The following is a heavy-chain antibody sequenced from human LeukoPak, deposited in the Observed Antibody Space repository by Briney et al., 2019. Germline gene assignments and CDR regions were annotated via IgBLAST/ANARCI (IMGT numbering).Heavy chain of an antibody. CDR1: GFTFSSCG. Sequence: GGSLRLSCAASGFTFSSCGMHWVRQAPGKGLEWVAVIWYDGGNKYYAESVKGRFTISRDDSKNTLFLQMNSLRAEDTAVYYCARTEIVGATIDYWGQGTLVTVSS. D-gene: IGHD1-26*01. CDR3: ARTEIVGATIDY. V-gene: IGHV3-33*01. J-gene: IGHJ4*02. CDR2: IWYDGGNK.